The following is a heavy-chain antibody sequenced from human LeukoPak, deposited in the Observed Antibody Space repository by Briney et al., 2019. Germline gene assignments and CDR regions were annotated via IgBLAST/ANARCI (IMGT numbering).Heavy chain of an antibody. V-gene: IGHV4-39*07. Sequence: PSETLSLTCTVSGGSVSSSIYYWGWIRQPPGKGLEWIGSIYYSGSTYYNPSLKSRVTISVDTSKNQFSLKLSSVAAADTAVYYCARDNQRDAFDIWGQGTMVTVSS. D-gene: IGHD2-2*01. CDR2: IYYSGST. J-gene: IGHJ3*02. CDR1: GGSVSSSIYY. CDR3: ARDNQRDAFDI.